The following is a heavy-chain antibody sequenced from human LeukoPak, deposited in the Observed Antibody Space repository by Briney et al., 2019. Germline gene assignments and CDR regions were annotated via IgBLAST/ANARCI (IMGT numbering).Heavy chain of an antibody. CDR3: ARAVVPAAIDFDY. D-gene: IGHD2-2*01. CDR1: GYTFTGYY. Sequence: ASVKVSCKASGYTFTGYYMHWVRQATGQGLEWMGWMNPNSGNTGYAQKFQGRVTITRNTSISTAYMELSSLRSEDTAVYYCARAVVPAAIDFDYWGQGTLVTVSS. CDR2: MNPNSGNT. J-gene: IGHJ4*02. V-gene: IGHV1-8*03.